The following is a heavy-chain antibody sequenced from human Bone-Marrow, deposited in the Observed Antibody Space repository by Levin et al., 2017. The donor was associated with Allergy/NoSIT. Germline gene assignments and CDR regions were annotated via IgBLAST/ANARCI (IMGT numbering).Heavy chain of an antibody. D-gene: IGHD3-10*01. V-gene: IGHV3-30*18. Sequence: GGSLRLSCAASGFTFSIYGMHWVRQAPGKGLEWVAVIAYDGSGKYYADSVKGRFTISRVNSKNTLYLEMNSLRAEDTAVYYCAKKGSGSYYNLPDYWGQGTLVTVSS. CDR1: GFTFSIYG. CDR2: IAYDGSGK. J-gene: IGHJ4*02. CDR3: AKKGSGSYYNLPDY.